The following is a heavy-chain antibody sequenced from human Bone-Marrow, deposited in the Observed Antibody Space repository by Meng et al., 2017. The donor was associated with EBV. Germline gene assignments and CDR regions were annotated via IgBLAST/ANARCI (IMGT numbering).Heavy chain of an antibody. J-gene: IGHJ4*02. V-gene: IGHV4-34*01. CDR1: GGSFSGFH. CDR3: ARDQGYYDSRGFDY. CDR2: INHSRST. Sequence: WGAGLWKPSGTLPLTCGVCGGSFSGFHWSWIRQPPEKGLEWTGEINHSRSTNYNPSSKSRVTIYVDMSKNQFSLKLSSVTAADTAVYYCARDQGYYDSRGFDYWGQGTLVTVSS. D-gene: IGHD3-22*01.